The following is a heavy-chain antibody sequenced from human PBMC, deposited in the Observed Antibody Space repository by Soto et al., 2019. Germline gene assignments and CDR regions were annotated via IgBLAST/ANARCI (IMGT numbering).Heavy chain of an antibody. CDR1: GFTFNTYA. CDR2: ISADGAGT. D-gene: IGHD6-13*01. V-gene: IGHV3-23*01. CDR3: ARISSSSCTDY. J-gene: IGHJ4*02. Sequence: PGGSLRLSCAASGFTFNTYAMNWVRQAPGKGLEWVSAISADGAGTYYADSVKGRVTISRDNSKNTLSLQMNSLRAEDTAIFYCARISSSSCTDYWGQGTLVTVSS.